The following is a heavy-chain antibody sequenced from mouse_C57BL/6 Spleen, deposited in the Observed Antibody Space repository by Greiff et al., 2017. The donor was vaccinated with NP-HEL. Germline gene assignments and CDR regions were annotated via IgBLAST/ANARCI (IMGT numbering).Heavy chain of an antibody. CDR2: IHPNSGST. CDR3: AIYYGNFFDY. D-gene: IGHD2-1*01. CDR1: GYTFTSYW. Sequence: QVQLHQPGAELVKPGASVKLSCKASGYTFTSYWMHWVKQRPGQGLEWIGMIHPNSGSTNYNEKFKSKATLTVDKSSSTAYMQLSSLTSEDSAVYYCAIYYGNFFDYWGQGTTLTVSS. J-gene: IGHJ2*01. V-gene: IGHV1-64*01.